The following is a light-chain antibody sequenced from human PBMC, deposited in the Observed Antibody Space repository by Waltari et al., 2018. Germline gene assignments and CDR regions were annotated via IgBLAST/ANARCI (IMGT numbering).Light chain of an antibody. J-gene: IGKJ1*01. CDR2: DAS. Sequence: DIQMTQSPSTLSASVGDRVTITCRASQSSSSWLAWYQQKPGKVPKLLIDDASSLESGVPSRFSGSGSGTEFTLTISSLQPDDFATYYCQQYNSYSWTFGQGTKVEIK. CDR3: QQYNSYSWT. CDR1: QSSSSW. V-gene: IGKV1-5*01.